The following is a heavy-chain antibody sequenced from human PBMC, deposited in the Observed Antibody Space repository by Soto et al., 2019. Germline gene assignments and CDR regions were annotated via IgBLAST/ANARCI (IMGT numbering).Heavy chain of an antibody. D-gene: IGHD1-7*01. V-gene: IGHV3-23*01. CDR3: AKDRRAGGNYGFYSDF. CDR1: GFTFSSYG. CDR2: SSATGAGT. J-gene: IGHJ4*02. Sequence: EVQLLESGGGLVQPGGSLRLSCAASGFTFSSYGMTWVHQAPGKGLEWVSFSSATGAGTYYADSVKGRFTISRDNSTNTLYLQMTSLRADDTAVYYCAKDRRAGGNYGFYSDFWGQGALVIVSS.